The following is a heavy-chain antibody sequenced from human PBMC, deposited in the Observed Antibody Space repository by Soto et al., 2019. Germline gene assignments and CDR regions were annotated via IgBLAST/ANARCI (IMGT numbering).Heavy chain of an antibody. Sequence: QLQMQDSGSGLVNPSQTLSLTCAVSGGSISSGGYSWSWIRQPPGKGLEWIGYIYHSGSTYYNPSLKSRVTISVDRSKNQFSLKLSSVTAADTAVYYCARAHYGDYGYGMDVWGQGTTVTVSS. CDR1: GGSISSGGYS. V-gene: IGHV4-30-2*01. J-gene: IGHJ6*02. CDR3: ARAHYGDYGYGMDV. D-gene: IGHD4-17*01. CDR2: IYHSGST.